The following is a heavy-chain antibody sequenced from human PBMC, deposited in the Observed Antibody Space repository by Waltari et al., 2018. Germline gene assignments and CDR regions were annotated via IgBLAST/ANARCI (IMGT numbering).Heavy chain of an antibody. CDR3: ARETSYYDFWSGYYNAHYYYYYMDV. J-gene: IGHJ6*03. D-gene: IGHD3-3*01. V-gene: IGHV4-34*01. CDR2: INHSGST. Sequence: QVQLQQWGAGLLKPSETLSLTCAVYGGSFSGYYWSWIRQPPGKGLEWIGEINHSGSTNYNPSLKSRVTISVDTSKNQFSLKLSSVTAADTAVYYCARETSYYDFWSGYYNAHYYYYYMDVWGKGTTVTVSS. CDR1: GGSFSGYY.